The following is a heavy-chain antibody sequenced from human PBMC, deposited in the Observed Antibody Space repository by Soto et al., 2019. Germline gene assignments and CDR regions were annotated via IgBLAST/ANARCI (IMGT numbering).Heavy chain of an antibody. Sequence: QVQLVQSGAEVKKPGSSVKVSCKASGGTFSSYAISWVRQAPGQGLEWMGGIIPIFGTANYAQKFQGRVRITAEESTSTAYRELSSLRSEDTAVYYCARGSRYCSGGSCYSADYYGMDVWGQGTTVTVSS. CDR2: IIPIFGTA. CDR3: ARGSRYCSGGSCYSADYYGMDV. D-gene: IGHD2-15*01. CDR1: GGTFSSYA. V-gene: IGHV1-69*01. J-gene: IGHJ6*02.